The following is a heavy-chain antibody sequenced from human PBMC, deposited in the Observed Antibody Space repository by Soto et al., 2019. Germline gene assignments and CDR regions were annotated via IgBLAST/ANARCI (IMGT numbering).Heavy chain of an antibody. CDR3: ARDLYSSSSRLLYYYYGMDV. Sequence: ASAKVSCKASGYTFTGYYMHWVRQAPGQGLEWMGWINPNSGGTNYAQKFQGRVTMTRDTSISTAYMELSRLRSDDTAVYYCARDLYSSSSRLLYYYYGMDVWGQGTTVTVSS. CDR2: INPNSGGT. CDR1: GYTFTGYY. J-gene: IGHJ6*02. V-gene: IGHV1-2*02. D-gene: IGHD6-6*01.